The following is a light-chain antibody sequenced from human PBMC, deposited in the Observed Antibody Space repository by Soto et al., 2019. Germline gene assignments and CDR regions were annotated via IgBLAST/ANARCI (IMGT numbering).Light chain of an antibody. CDR2: AAS. Sequence: DIQLTQSPSFLSASVGDRVTITCRASQGISSYLAWYQQKPGKATKVLIYAASTLRSGVPSRFSGSGSGTDITLTISSLPPEDFATYYCQQLHTYPLTFGCGTNVEIK. CDR1: QGISSY. J-gene: IGKJ4*01. CDR3: QQLHTYPLT. V-gene: IGKV1-9*01.